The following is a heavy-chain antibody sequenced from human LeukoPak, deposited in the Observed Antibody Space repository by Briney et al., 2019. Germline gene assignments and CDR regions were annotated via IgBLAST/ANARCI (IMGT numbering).Heavy chain of an antibody. J-gene: IGHJ4*02. V-gene: IGHV3-23*01. CDR3: AKEEWLLAVYFDY. D-gene: IGHD3-3*01. Sequence: GGSLSLSCAASGFTFRNYAMSWVRQAPGKGLEWVSTISGSGGSTYYADAVKGQFTISRDNSKYTLYLQMDSLRAEDTAVYYCAKEEWLLAVYFDYWGQGTLVTVSS. CDR1: GFTFRNYA. CDR2: ISGSGGST.